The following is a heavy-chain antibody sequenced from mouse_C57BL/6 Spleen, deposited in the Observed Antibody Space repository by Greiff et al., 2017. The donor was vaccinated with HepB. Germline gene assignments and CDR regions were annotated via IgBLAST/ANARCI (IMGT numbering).Heavy chain of an antibody. CDR1: GYSFTSYY. V-gene: IGHV1-66*01. J-gene: IGHJ4*01. CDR2: IYPGSGNT. CDR3: ARSHGIRYYYAMEY. D-gene: IGHD1-1*01. Sequence: QVQLKQSGPELVKPGASVKISCKASGYSFTSYYIHWVKQRPGQGLEWIGWIYPGSGNTKYNEKFKGKATLTADTSSSTAYMQLSSLTSEDSAVYYCARSHGIRYYYAMEYWGQGTTVTVSS.